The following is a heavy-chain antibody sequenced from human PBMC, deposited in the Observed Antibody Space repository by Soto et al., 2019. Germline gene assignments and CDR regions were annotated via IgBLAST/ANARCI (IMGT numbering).Heavy chain of an antibody. D-gene: IGHD3-16*01. Sequence: SSETLSLTCTVSGDSNVSYYWNWIRQAPGKGLEWIASVFYNGDTNYNPSLKSRVSTSVDPSKRQASLDLTSVTAADTALYYCAISTAVTHNYAMDVWGQGTTVTVFS. CDR3: AISTAVTHNYAMDV. V-gene: IGHV4-59*01. CDR2: VFYNGDT. J-gene: IGHJ6*01. CDR1: GDSNVSYY.